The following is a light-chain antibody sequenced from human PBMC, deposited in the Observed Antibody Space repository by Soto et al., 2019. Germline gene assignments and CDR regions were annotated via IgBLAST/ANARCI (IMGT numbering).Light chain of an antibody. Sequence: EIVMTQSPDTLSVSPGERATLSCRASQGVSNLAWYQQTPGQPPRLLIYGASTRAAGISARFSGSGSGTDFTLTINSLQSEDFAVYYCQQYSVWPWTFGQGTKV. CDR2: GAS. V-gene: IGKV3-15*01. CDR1: QGVSN. J-gene: IGKJ1*01. CDR3: QQYSVWPWT.